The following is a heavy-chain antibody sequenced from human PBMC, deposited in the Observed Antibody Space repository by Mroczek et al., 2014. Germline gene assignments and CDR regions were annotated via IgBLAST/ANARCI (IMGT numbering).Heavy chain of an antibody. D-gene: IGHD3-22*01. CDR2: IYYSGST. CDR1: GGSISSGGYY. J-gene: IGHJ3*02. Sequence: QVQLQQWGPGLVKPSQTLSLTCTVSGGSISSGGYYWSWIRQHPGKGLEWIGYIYYSGSTYYNPSLKSRVTISVDTSKNQFSLKLSSVTAADTAVYYCARSGMDLITMIVVAAFDIWGQGTMVTVSS. CDR3: ARSGMDLITMIVVAAFDI. V-gene: IGHV4-31*03.